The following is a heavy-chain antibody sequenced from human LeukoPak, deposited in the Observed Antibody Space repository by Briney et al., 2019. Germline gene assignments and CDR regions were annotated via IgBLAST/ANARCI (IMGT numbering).Heavy chain of an antibody. V-gene: IGHV3-7*01. Sequence: GGSLRLSCAASGFTFSSYWMSWVRQAPGKGLEWVANIKQDGSEKYYVDSVKGRFTISRDNAKNSLYLQMNSLRAEDTAVYHCATAYPNTVMVFDYWGQGTLVTVSS. CDR2: IKQDGSEK. D-gene: IGHD5-18*01. CDR1: GFTFSSYW. CDR3: ATAYPNTVMVFDY. J-gene: IGHJ4*02.